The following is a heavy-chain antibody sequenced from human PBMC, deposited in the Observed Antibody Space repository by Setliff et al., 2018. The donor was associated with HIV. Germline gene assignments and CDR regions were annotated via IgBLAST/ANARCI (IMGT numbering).Heavy chain of an antibody. CDR3: ASDSPAARFEELEDHYYYFMDV. D-gene: IGHD3-10*01. CDR2: IIPIFGTA. V-gene: IGHV1-69*13. Sequence: SVKVSCKASGGPFTSAFNWVRQVPGQGLEWMGGIIPIFGTANYARNFGGRVTITADQSTTTSYLQLNSLRFEDTAIYYCASDSPAARFEELEDHYYYFMDVWGKGTTVTVSS. J-gene: IGHJ6*03. CDR1: GGPFTSA.